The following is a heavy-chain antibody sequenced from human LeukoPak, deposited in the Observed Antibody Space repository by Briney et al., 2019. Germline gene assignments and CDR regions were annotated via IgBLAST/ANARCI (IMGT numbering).Heavy chain of an antibody. Sequence: SQTLSLTCAISGDRVSSNSPAWNWISQSPSRGLEWLGRTYYRSKWYNDYAVSVKSRITINPDTSKNQFSLQLNSVTPEDTAVYYCAREGIAAAGKGWFDPWGQGTLVTVSS. CDR1: GDRVSSNSPA. J-gene: IGHJ5*02. CDR3: AREGIAAAGKGWFDP. D-gene: IGHD6-13*01. V-gene: IGHV6-1*01. CDR2: TYYRSKWYN.